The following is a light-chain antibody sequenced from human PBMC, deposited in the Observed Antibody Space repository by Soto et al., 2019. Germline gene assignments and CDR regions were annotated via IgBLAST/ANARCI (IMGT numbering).Light chain of an antibody. CDR3: GTWDSSLTTFV. V-gene: IGLV1-51*02. Sequence: QSALTQPPSVSAAPGQKVTMSCSGSSSNIGKYYVSWHQQLPGTAPKLLIYENEKRPSGIPDRFSGSKSGTSATLGITGLQTGDEADYYCGTWDSSLTTFVFGTGTKVTVL. CDR1: SSNIGKYY. J-gene: IGLJ1*01. CDR2: ENE.